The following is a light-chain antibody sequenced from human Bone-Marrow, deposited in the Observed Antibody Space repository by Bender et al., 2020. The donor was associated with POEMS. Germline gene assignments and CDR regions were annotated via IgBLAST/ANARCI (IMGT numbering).Light chain of an antibody. J-gene: IGLJ7*01. CDR3: CSYEPSSTFAL. Sequence: QSALTQPASVSGSPGQSITISCTGTSSDVGSYTSVSWYQQHPGKAPKVMIYEGNKRPSGVSHRFSGSSSGNSASLTISALQAADEADYYCCSYEPSSTFALFGGGTQLTVL. V-gene: IGLV2-23*01. CDR1: SSDVGSYTS. CDR2: EGN.